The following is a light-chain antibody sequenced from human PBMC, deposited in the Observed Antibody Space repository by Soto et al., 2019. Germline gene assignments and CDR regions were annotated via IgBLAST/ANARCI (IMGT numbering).Light chain of an antibody. CDR3: QQSNSYSPLT. CDR2: AAS. V-gene: IGKV1-9*01. J-gene: IGKJ4*01. Sequence: GESVTITFRASQVISTSLAWYQVKPGKAPKLLIYAASTLESGVPSRFSATVSGTEFSLTITSLQPEDFATYYCQQSNSYSPLTFGGGTKVDIK. CDR1: QVISTS.